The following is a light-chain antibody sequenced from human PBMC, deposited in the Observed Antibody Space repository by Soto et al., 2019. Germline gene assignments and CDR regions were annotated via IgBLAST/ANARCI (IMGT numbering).Light chain of an antibody. J-gene: IGKJ1*01. CDR1: QTISSW. CDR2: DAS. CDR3: QQYNSYLWT. Sequence: DIQMTQSPSTLSVSVGDRVTITCLASQTISSWLAWYQQKPGKAPNLLIYDASTLESGVPSRFSGSGSGTEFTLTISNLQPDDFATYYYQQYNSYLWTFGQGTKVDIK. V-gene: IGKV1-5*01.